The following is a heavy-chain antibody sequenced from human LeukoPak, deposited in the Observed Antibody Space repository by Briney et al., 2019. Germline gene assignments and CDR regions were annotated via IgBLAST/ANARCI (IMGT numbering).Heavy chain of an antibody. CDR3: ARATLPN. CDR2: IYSGGST. Sequence: SGGSLRLSCAASGFTVSNNYISWVRQAPGKGLEWVSVIYSGGSTKYADSVKARFTISRGNSKNTVYLQMNSLRADDTAVYYCARATLPNWAQGPLVTVSS. V-gene: IGHV3-53*01. CDR1: GFTVSNNY. J-gene: IGHJ4*02.